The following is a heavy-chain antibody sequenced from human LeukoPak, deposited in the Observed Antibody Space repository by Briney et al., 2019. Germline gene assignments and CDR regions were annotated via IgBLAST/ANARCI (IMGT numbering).Heavy chain of an antibody. J-gene: IGHJ4*02. CDR2: IYYSGST. CDR1: GGSISSYY. V-gene: IGHV4-59*01. Sequence: PSETLSLTCTVSGGSISSYYWSWIRQPPGKGLEWIGYIYYSGSTNYNPSLKSRVTISVDTSKNQFSLKLSSVTAADTAVYYCARGVYNWNYVDFDYWGQGTLVTVSS. D-gene: IGHD1-7*01. CDR3: ARGVYNWNYVDFDY.